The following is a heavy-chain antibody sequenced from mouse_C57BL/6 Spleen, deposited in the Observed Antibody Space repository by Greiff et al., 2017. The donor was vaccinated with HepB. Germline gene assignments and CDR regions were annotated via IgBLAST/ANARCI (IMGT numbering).Heavy chain of an antibody. J-gene: IGHJ4*01. CDR3: ARLEGGAMDY. CDR1: GFTFSSYG. CDR2: ISSGGSYT. Sequence: EVKLMESGGDLVKPGGSLKLSCAASGFTFSSYGMSWVRQTPDKRLEWVATISSGGSYTYYPDSVKGRFTIYRDNAKNTLYLQMSSLKSEDTAMYYCARLEGGAMDYWGQGTSVTVSS. V-gene: IGHV5-6*01.